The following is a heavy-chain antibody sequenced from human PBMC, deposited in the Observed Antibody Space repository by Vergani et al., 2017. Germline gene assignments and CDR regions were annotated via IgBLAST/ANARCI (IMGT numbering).Heavy chain of an antibody. J-gene: IGHJ4*02. V-gene: IGHV1-46*01. D-gene: IGHD1-26*01. CDR2: INPSGGST. Sequence: VQLVQSGAEVKKPGESLKISCKGSGYSFTSYYMHWVRQAPGQGLEWMGIINPSGGSTSYAQKFQGRVTMTRDTSTSTVYMELSSLRSEDTAVYYCAKNKEWELLGSYFDYWGQGTLVTVSS. CDR3: AKNKEWELLGSYFDY. CDR1: GYSFTSYY.